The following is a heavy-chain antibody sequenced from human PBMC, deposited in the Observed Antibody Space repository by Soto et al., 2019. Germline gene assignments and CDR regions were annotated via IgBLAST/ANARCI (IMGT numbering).Heavy chain of an antibody. Sequence: QVQLMESGGSVLQPGRSLRLSCAASGFTFSSYGMHWVRQAPGKGLEWVTIISNDGSIQYYGDSVKGRFTVSRDNSKNTRFLEMNSLTAEDTATYYCAKDRRDSSGTCSRCFGMDVWGQGTTGTVSS. V-gene: IGHV3-30*18. CDR1: GFTFSSYG. D-gene: IGHD3-22*01. CDR3: AKDRRDSSGTCSRCFGMDV. J-gene: IGHJ6*02. CDR2: ISNDGSIQ.